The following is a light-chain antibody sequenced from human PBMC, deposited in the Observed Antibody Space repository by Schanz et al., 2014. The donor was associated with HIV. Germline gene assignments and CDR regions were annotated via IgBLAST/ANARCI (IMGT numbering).Light chain of an antibody. J-gene: IGKJ3*01. CDR2: GTS. V-gene: IGKV3-20*01. CDR3: QQSYSTPFT. CDR1: QSVSSSY. Sequence: EIVLTQSPGTLSLSPGERATLSCRASQSVSSSYLAWYQQKPGQAPRLLIYGTSTRATGIPARFSGSGSGTDFTLTISSLQPEDFATYYCQQSYSTPFTFGPGTKVDIK.